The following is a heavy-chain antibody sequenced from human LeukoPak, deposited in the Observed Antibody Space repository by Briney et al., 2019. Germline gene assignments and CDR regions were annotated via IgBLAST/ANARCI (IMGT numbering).Heavy chain of an antibody. V-gene: IGHV4-59*01. J-gene: IGHJ4*02. CDR2: IFYSGST. D-gene: IGHD6-13*01. Sequence: SETLSLTCTVSGGSISSYYWSWIRQPPGKGLEWIGYIFYSGSTNKNPSLKSRVTISVDTSKNQFSLKLSSVTAADTAVYYGARTVTGYSSSTAYFDYWGQGTLVTVSS. CDR1: GGSISSYY. CDR3: ARTVTGYSSSTAYFDY.